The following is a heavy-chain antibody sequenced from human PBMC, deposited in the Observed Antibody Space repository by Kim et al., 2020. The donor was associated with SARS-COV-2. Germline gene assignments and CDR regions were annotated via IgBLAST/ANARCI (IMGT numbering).Heavy chain of an antibody. Sequence: GGSLRLSCAASGFTFSSYSMNWVRQAPGKGLEWVSYISSSSSTIYYADSVKGRFTISRDNAKNSLYLQMNSLRDEDTAVYYCERDLILSANVSPPYHDYYDYGLDVWGQGTTVTVSS. D-gene: IGHD3-9*01. CDR3: ERDLILSANVSPPYHDYYDYGLDV. V-gene: IGHV3-48*02. J-gene: IGHJ6*02. CDR2: ISSSSSTI. CDR1: GFTFSSYS.